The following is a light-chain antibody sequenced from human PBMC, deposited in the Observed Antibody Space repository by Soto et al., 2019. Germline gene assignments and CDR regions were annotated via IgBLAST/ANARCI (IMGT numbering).Light chain of an antibody. Sequence: DIQMTQSPSTLPASVGDRVTITCRASQSIDRWLAWYQQKPGKAPEVVLYDVSTLAFGVPSRFSGSGSGTEFTLTIRNLRPGDFATYYCQQYNTYPLTFGGGTKVDIK. CDR2: DVS. V-gene: IGKV1-5*01. CDR1: QSIDRW. J-gene: IGKJ4*01. CDR3: QQYNTYPLT.